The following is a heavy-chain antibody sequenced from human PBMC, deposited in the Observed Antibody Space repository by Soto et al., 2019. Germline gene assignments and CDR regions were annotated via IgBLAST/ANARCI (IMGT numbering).Heavy chain of an antibody. Sequence: ASVKVSCKASGYTFTGYYIHWVRQAPGQGLEWMGWVNPNSGGTNYAQKFQGWVTRTRDTSISTAYMELSRLRSDDTAVYYCVTSRVSIAVAGETEYYFDYWGQGTLVTV. J-gene: IGHJ4*02. D-gene: IGHD6-19*01. CDR1: GYTFTGYY. V-gene: IGHV1-2*04. CDR2: VNPNSGGT. CDR3: VTSRVSIAVAGETEYYFDY.